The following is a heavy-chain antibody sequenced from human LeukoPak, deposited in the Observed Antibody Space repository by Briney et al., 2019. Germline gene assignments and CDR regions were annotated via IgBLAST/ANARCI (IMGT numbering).Heavy chain of an antibody. Sequence: GGSLRLSCAASGFTFGNYWMSWVRQAPGKGLEWVANIKQDGSEKYYVNSVKGRFTISRDNAKNSLYLQMNSLRAEDTALYYCAKARTIVVAGPGLDYWGQGTLVTVSS. CDR2: IKQDGSEK. CDR1: GFTFGNYW. V-gene: IGHV3-7*03. D-gene: IGHD6-19*01. J-gene: IGHJ4*02. CDR3: AKARTIVVAGPGLDY.